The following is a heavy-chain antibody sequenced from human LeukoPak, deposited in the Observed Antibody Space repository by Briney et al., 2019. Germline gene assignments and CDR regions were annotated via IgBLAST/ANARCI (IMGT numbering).Heavy chain of an antibody. CDR2: TNPNTGGT. J-gene: IGHJ4*02. D-gene: IGHD3-3*01. CDR3: ARAPAGGPLRVFDY. V-gene: IGHV1-2*04. Sequence: ASVKVSCKASGYTFIDYYMHWVRQAPGQGLEWMGWTNPNTGGTNYAQKFQGWVTLTRDTSISAAYMDLSRLTSDDTAVYYCARAPAGGPLRVFDYWGQGTLVTVSS. CDR1: GYTFIDYY.